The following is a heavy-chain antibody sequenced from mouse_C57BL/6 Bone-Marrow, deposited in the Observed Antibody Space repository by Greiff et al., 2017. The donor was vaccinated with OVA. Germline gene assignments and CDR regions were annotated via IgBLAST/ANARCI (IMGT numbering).Heavy chain of an antibody. CDR3: ARHEVYDYDWFAY. CDR2: FYPGSGSI. CDR1: GYTFTEYT. Sequence: VQLQQSGAELVKPGASVKLSCKASGYTFTEYTIHWVKQRSGQGLEWIGWFYPGSGSIKYNEKFKDKATLTADQSSSTVYIELSRMTSADDAVDYYARHEVYDYDWFAYWGQGTLVTVSA. V-gene: IGHV1-62-2*01. J-gene: IGHJ3*01. D-gene: IGHD2-4*01.